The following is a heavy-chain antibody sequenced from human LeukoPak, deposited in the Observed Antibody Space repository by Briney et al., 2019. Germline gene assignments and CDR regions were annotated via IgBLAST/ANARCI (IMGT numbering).Heavy chain of an antibody. D-gene: IGHD1-26*01. V-gene: IGHV1-8*03. J-gene: IGHJ4*02. CDR2: MNPNSGNT. CDR1: GYTFTNYG. Sequence: ASVKVSCKSSGYTFTNYGISWVRQAPGQGLEWMGWMNPNSGNTGYAQKFQGRVTITRNTSISTAYMELSSLRSEDTAVYYCARGVSGSTSTDYWGQGTLVTVSS. CDR3: ARGVSGSTSTDY.